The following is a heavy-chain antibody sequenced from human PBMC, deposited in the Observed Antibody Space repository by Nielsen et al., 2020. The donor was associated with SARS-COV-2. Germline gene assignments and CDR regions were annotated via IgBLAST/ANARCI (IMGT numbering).Heavy chain of an antibody. J-gene: IGHJ6*02. CDR3: ARERARYSSGWSYYYYGMDV. CDR2: INHSGST. Sequence: WIRQPPGKGLEWIGEINHSGSTNYNPSLKSRVTISVDTSKNQFSLKLSSATAADTAVYYCARERARYSSGWSYYYYGMDVWGQGTTVTVSS. D-gene: IGHD6-19*01. V-gene: IGHV4-34*01.